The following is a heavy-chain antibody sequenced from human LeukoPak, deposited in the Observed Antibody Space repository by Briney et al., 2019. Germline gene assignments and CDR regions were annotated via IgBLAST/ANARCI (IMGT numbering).Heavy chain of an antibody. D-gene: IGHD3-3*01. CDR3: ARGFSTYYDFWSGETNWFDP. CDR1: GYTFTSYD. CDR2: MNPNSGNT. Sequence: ASVKVSCKASGYTFTSYDINWVRQATGQGLEWMGWMNPNSGNTGYAQKFQGRVTMTRNTSISTAYMGLSSLRSEDTAVYYCARGFSTYYDFWSGETNWFDPWGQGTLVTVSS. J-gene: IGHJ5*02. V-gene: IGHV1-8*01.